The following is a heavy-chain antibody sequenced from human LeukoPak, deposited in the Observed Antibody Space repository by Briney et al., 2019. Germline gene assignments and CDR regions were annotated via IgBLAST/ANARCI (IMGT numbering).Heavy chain of an antibody. V-gene: IGHV3-48*03. D-gene: IGHD3-22*01. Sequence: PGGSLRLSCAASGFTFSSYEMNWVRQAPGKGLEWVSYISSSGSTIYYADSVKGRFTISRDNAKNSLYLQMNSLRGEDTAVYYCAKDHDSSGYGADAFDIWGQGTMVTVSS. CDR1: GFTFSSYE. CDR2: ISSSGSTI. CDR3: AKDHDSSGYGADAFDI. J-gene: IGHJ3*02.